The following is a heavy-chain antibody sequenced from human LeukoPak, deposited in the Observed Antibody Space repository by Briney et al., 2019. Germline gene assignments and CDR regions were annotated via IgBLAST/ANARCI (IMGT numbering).Heavy chain of an antibody. CDR2: VHHTGRA. CDR3: ARGPDA. CDR1: GDSISGSNYH. Sequence: PSETLSLTCTVSGDSISGSNYHWGWIRQPPGKGLEWLGTVHHTGRAFYNPSLRARATVSGDTSNNQCSLKLTAVTSADTAVYYCARGPDAWGKGTLVTLPS. V-gene: IGHV4-39*07. J-gene: IGHJ5*02.